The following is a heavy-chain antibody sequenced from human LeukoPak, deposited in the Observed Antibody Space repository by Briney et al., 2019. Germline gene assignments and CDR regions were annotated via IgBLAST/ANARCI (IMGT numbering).Heavy chain of an antibody. CDR1: GGSISSYY. Sequence: SETLSLTCTVSGGSISSYYWSWIRQPPGKGLEWIGYIYYSGSTNYNPSLKGRVTISVDTSKNQFSLKLSSVTAADTAVYYCARGLRTLGYNPPFDYWGQGTLVTVSS. CDR3: ARGLRTLGYNPPFDY. J-gene: IGHJ4*02. D-gene: IGHD1-1*01. V-gene: IGHV4-59*01. CDR2: IYYSGST.